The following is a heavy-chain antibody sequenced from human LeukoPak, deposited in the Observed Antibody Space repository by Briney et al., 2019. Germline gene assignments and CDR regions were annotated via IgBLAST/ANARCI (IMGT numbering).Heavy chain of an antibody. Sequence: SESLSLTCAVYGGSFSGYYWSWIRQPPGKGLEWVGEINHSGSTNYNQSLQSRVTISVDTSKNQFSLKLSSVTAADTAVYYCARGSLHNWFDPWGQGTLVTVSS. CDR3: ARGSLHNWFDP. D-gene: IGHD2-15*01. CDR1: GGSFSGYY. J-gene: IGHJ5*02. V-gene: IGHV4-34*01. CDR2: INHSGST.